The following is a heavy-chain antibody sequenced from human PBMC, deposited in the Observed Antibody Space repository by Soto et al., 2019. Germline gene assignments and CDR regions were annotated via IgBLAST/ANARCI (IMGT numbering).Heavy chain of an antibody. CDR3: TQGGHVDY. D-gene: IGHD3-16*01. CDR1: GFSFGTYW. Sequence: GGSLRLSCAASGFSFGTYWMTWVRQAPGKGLEWVTNINPDGTEKYYVDSVKGRFTISRDNAKNSLYLQITSLTAEDTAVYYCTQGGHVDYCGQGTLVTVSS. CDR2: INPDGTEK. J-gene: IGHJ4*02. V-gene: IGHV3-7*03.